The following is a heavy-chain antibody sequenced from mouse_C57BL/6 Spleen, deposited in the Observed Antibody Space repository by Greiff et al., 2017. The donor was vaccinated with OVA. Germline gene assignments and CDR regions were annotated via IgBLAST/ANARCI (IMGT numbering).Heavy chain of an antibody. D-gene: IGHD2-4*01. CDR2: ISSGSSTI. J-gene: IGHJ1*03. Sequence: EVQLQESGGGLVKPGGSLKLSCAASGFTFSDYGMHWVRQAPEKGLEWVAYISSGSSTIYYADTVKGRFTISRDNAKNTLFLQMTSLRSEDTAMYYCARPSYYDYDGYFDVWGTGTTVTVSS. CDR3: ARPSYYDYDGYFDV. V-gene: IGHV5-17*01. CDR1: GFTFSDYG.